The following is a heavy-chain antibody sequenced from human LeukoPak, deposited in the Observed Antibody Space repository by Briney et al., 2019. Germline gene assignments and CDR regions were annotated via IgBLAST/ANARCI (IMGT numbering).Heavy chain of an antibody. CDR3: AKEGQRGYSYGYLDY. Sequence: GGSLRLSCAASGFTFDDYGMSWVRQAPGKGLEWVSGINWNGGSTGYADSVKGRFTISRDNSKNTLYLQMNSLRAEDTAVYYCAKEGQRGYSYGYLDYWGQGTLVTVSS. V-gene: IGHV3-20*04. CDR2: INWNGGST. D-gene: IGHD5-18*01. CDR1: GFTFDDYG. J-gene: IGHJ4*02.